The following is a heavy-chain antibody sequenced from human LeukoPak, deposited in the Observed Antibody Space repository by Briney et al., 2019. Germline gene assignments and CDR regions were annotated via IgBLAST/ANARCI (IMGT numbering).Heavy chain of an antibody. Sequence: GGSLRLSCAASAFTFSSYWMHWVRQAPGKGLVWASRISPDGSSTIYADSVKGRFTISRDNAKNMLYLQVNSLRAEDTAVYYCARVQDIAVTGLAYWGQGTLVTVSS. V-gene: IGHV3-74*01. CDR2: ISPDGSST. J-gene: IGHJ4*02. CDR3: ARVQDIAVTGLAY. CDR1: AFTFSSYW. D-gene: IGHD6-19*01.